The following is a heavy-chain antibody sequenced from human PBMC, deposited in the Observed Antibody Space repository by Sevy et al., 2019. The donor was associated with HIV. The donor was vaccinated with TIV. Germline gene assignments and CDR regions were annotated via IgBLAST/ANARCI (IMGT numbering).Heavy chain of an antibody. V-gene: IGHV3-11*01. CDR1: GFSFSDYY. J-gene: IGHJ5*02. CDR3: ARDQYTSSWYDH. D-gene: IGHD6-13*01. Sequence: GGSLRLSCAASGFSFSDYYMSWIRQAPGKGLEWVSYISTSGNSIYYAGSVKGRLTISRDNAKNSLYLQMNSLRVEDTAVYYCARDQYTSSWYDHWGQGTLVTVSS. CDR2: ISTSGNSI.